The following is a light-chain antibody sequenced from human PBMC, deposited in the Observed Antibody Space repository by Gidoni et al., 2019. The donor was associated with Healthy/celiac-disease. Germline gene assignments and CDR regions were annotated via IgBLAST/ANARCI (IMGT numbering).Light chain of an antibody. CDR3: QQYGSSSYT. CDR1: QSVSSSY. CDR2: GAS. Sequence: EMVLTQSPGTLSLSPGERATLSCRASQSVSSSYLAWYQQKPGQAPMLLISGASSRATGIPDRFSVRGSGTDFPLTISRLEPVDFAVYYCQQYGSSSYTFGQGTKLEIK. V-gene: IGKV3-20*01. J-gene: IGKJ2*01.